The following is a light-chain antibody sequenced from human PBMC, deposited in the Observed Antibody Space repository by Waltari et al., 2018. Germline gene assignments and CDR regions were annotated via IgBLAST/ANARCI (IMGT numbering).Light chain of an antibody. J-gene: IGKJ1*01. V-gene: IGKV2-30*02. CDR3: MQGTHWALT. Sequence: DGVMTHSPLSLPVSLGQPASISCSSRQPLVHRDGNTYLNWFKQRTGQSPRRLICKVFNRDSGVPDRFSGSGSGTDFTLKISRVEAEDVGVYYCMQGTHWALTFGQGTKVEIK. CDR1: QPLVHRDGNTY. CDR2: KVF.